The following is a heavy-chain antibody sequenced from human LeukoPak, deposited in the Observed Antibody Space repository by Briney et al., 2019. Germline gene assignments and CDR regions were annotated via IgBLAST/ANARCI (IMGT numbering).Heavy chain of an antibody. CDR1: GYTFTGYY. Sequence: ASVKVSCKASGYTFTGYYMHWVRQAPGQGLEWMGWINPDSGGTNYAQKFQGRVTMTRDTSISTAYMDLRRLRSDDTAVYYCARHMSSQSDDYGMDVWGQGTTVTVSS. CDR2: INPDSGGT. J-gene: IGHJ6*02. V-gene: IGHV1-2*02. CDR3: ARHMSSQSDDYGMDV.